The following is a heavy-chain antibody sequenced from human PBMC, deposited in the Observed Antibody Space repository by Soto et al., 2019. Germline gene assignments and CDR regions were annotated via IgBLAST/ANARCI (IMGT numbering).Heavy chain of an antibody. CDR1: GFSFRSYA. Sequence: PGGSVRLSCTASGFSFRSYAMHWVRQAPGKGLEWVAVILYDGSNKHFADSVKGRFTVSRDNSNDTFYLQMDSLRAEDTAVYYCARELILGSLSVYYYHGMDVWGQGTTVTVSS. D-gene: IGHD3-9*01. CDR3: ARELILGSLSVYYYHGMDV. V-gene: IGHV3-33*01. CDR2: ILYDGSNK. J-gene: IGHJ6*02.